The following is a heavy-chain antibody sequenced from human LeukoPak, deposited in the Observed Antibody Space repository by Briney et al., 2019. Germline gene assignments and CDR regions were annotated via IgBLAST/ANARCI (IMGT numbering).Heavy chain of an antibody. CDR1: GYTFTSYG. CDR2: ISAYNGNT. Sequence: ALVKVSCKASGYTFTSYGISWVRQAPGQGLEWMGWISAYNGNTNYAQKLQGRVTMTTDTSTSTAYMELRSLRSDDTAVYYCARGITIFGVVIILDGMDVWGQGTTVTVSS. J-gene: IGHJ6*02. CDR3: ARGITIFGVVIILDGMDV. V-gene: IGHV1-18*01. D-gene: IGHD3-3*01.